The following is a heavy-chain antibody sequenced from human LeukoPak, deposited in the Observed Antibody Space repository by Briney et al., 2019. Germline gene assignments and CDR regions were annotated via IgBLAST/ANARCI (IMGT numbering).Heavy chain of an antibody. CDR2: IYPGDSDT. V-gene: IGHV5-51*01. Sequence: GESLKISCKGSGYSFSNYWIVWVRQMPGKGLEWMGIIYPGDSDTRYSPSFQGQVTISADKSINTAYLQWNSLKASDTGMYYCARRIREGRSNNMYGPSDPWGQGTLVIVSS. CDR1: GYSFSNYW. J-gene: IGHJ5*02. CDR3: ARRIREGRSNNMYGPSDP. D-gene: IGHD1/OR15-1a*01.